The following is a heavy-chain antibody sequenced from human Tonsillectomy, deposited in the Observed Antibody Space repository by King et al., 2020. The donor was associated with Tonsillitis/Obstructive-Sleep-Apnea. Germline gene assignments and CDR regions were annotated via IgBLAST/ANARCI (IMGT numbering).Heavy chain of an antibody. D-gene: IGHD2-2*01. CDR2: ISSSSSYI. Sequence: EVQLVESGGGLVKPGGSLRLSCAASGFTFSGYSMNWVRQAPGKGLEWVSSISSSSSYIYYADSVKGRFTISRDNAKNSLYLQMNSLRAEDTAVYYCARVVGVVPAAYFDYWGQGTLVTVSS. CDR1: GFTFSGYS. CDR3: ARVVGVVPAAYFDY. V-gene: IGHV3-21*01. J-gene: IGHJ4*02.